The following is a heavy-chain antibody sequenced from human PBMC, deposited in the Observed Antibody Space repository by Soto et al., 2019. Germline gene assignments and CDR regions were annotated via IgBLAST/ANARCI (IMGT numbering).Heavy chain of an antibody. J-gene: IGHJ4*02. Sequence: SETLSLTCTVSGGSFSPNYWSWFRQPPGKGLEWVGYIYYGGTTSYNPSLKSRVTISLETSKSQVSLRLASVTAADTAVYYCAREGNLGRWLQPLDFWGQGTLVTVS. V-gene: IGHV4-59*12. D-gene: IGHD5-12*01. CDR2: IYYGGTT. CDR3: AREGNLGRWLQPLDF. CDR1: GGSFSPNY.